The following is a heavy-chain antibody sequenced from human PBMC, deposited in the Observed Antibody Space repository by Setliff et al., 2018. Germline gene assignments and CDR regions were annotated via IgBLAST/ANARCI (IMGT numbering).Heavy chain of an antibody. D-gene: IGHD4-4*01. Sequence: SETLSLTCTVSGDSISSGTYYWGWIRQPPGKGLEWIGSRYYSGHTYYNPFLKSRVAMSVDKAKNQFSLNLRSVSAADTAVYYCSRGPSKVQFDTWGRGIPVTVSS. CDR1: GDSISSGTYY. CDR2: RYYSGHT. J-gene: IGHJ5*02. CDR3: SRGPSKVQFDT. V-gene: IGHV4-39*01.